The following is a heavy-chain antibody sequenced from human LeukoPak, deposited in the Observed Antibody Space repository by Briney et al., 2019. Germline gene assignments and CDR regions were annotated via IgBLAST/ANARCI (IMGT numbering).Heavy chain of an antibody. V-gene: IGHV4-4*07. CDR1: GGSISSYS. J-gene: IGHJ5*02. Sequence: SETLSLTCTVSGGSISSYSWSWIRQPAGKGLEWIGRIYTSGSTNYNPSLKSRVTMSVDTSKNQFTLKLSSVTAADTAVYYCARLMTTVTTGWFDPWGQGTLVTVSS. CDR3: ARLMTTVTTGWFDP. D-gene: IGHD4-17*01. CDR2: IYTSGST.